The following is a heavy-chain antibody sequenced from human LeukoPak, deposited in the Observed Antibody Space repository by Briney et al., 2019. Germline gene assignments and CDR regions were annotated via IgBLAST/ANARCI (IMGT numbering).Heavy chain of an antibody. CDR1: GYTFTSYA. Sequence: ASVKVSCKASGYTFTSYAMHWVRQAPGQRLEWMGWINAGNGNTKYSQKFQGRVTITVDESTSTAYMELSSLRSEDTAVYYCAKDRRAIAVADYFDYWGQGTLVTVSS. V-gene: IGHV1-3*01. D-gene: IGHD6-19*01. J-gene: IGHJ4*02. CDR3: AKDRRAIAVADYFDY. CDR2: INAGNGNT.